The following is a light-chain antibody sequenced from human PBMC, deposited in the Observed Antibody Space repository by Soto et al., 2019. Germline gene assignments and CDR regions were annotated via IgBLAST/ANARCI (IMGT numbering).Light chain of an antibody. J-gene: IGKJ5*01. V-gene: IGKV3-11*01. CDR1: QSIAGY. Sequence: DMVMTQATATLSLSPGERATLSCRASQSIAGYLAWYQKKPGQAPRLLIYDASNRATGIPARFSGSGSGTDFTLTISSLEPEDFAVYYCQPRSNWARITSGQGTRLEIK. CDR2: DAS. CDR3: QPRSNWARIT.